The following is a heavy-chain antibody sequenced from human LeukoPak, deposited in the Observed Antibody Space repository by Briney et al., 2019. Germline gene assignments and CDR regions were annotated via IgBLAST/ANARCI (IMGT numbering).Heavy chain of an antibody. V-gene: IGHV3-30-3*01. CDR1: GFTFSYYA. CDR2: ISYDGSNK. D-gene: IGHD3-22*01. CDR3: ARVLNYYDNSGYYFSY. J-gene: IGHJ4*02. Sequence: PGGSLRLSCAASGFTFSYYAMHWVRQAPGKGLEWVAVISYDGSNKYYADSVKGRFTISRDNSKNTLYLQMNSLRAEDTVVYYCARVLNYYDNSGYYFSYWGQGTLVTVSS.